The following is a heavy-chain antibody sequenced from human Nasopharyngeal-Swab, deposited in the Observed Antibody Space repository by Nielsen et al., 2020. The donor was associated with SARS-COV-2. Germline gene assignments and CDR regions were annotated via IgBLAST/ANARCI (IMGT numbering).Heavy chain of an antibody. CDR3: ARDLFHSSSWYEDY. V-gene: IGHV3-30*04. J-gene: IGHJ4*02. CDR1: GFTFSSYA. Sequence: LSLTCAASGFTFSSYAMHRVRQAPGKGLEWVAVISYDGSNKYYADSVKGRFTISRDNSKNTLYLQMNSLRAEDTAVYYCARDLFHSSSWYEDYWGQGTLVTVSS. D-gene: IGHD6-13*01. CDR2: ISYDGSNK.